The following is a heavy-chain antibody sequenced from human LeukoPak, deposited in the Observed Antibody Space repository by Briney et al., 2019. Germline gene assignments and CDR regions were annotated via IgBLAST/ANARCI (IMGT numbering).Heavy chain of an antibody. J-gene: IGHJ4*02. V-gene: IGHV3-30*02. CDR3: ARDRESYYCSSTNCYLHY. Sequence: PGGSLRLSCAASGFTFSSYSMHWVRQAPGKGLEWVAFIRYDGSNKYYADSVKGRFTISRDNSKNTLYLQMNSLRAEDTAVYYCARDRESYYCSSTNCYLHYWGQGTLVTVSS. CDR2: IRYDGSNK. D-gene: IGHD2-2*01. CDR1: GFTFSSYS.